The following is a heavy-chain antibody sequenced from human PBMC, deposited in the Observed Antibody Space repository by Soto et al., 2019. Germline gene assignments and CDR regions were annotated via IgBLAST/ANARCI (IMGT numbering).Heavy chain of an antibody. D-gene: IGHD2-15*01. CDR3: ARGIPGYCGGAPSYSGWFDP. Sequence: SENLSLPCTVSGVSIISGGYYWTWIRQHPGKGLEWIGYNYYSGITYYNPSLKSRVTISLDTSKNQFSLKLSSVTAADTAVYYCARGIPGYCGGAPSYSGWFDPWGQGTLLSVS. CDR2: NYYSGIT. V-gene: IGHV4-31*03. CDR1: GVSIISGGYY. J-gene: IGHJ5*02.